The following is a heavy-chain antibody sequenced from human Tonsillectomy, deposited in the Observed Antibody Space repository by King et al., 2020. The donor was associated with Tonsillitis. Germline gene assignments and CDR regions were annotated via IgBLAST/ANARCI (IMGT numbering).Heavy chain of an antibody. CDR1: GYSFTSYW. CDR2: IYPGDSDT. D-gene: IGHD4-17*01. CDR3: ARQGPLYGEYVAGDYYFYHYYTDV. Sequence: QLVQSGAEVKKPGESLKISCKGSGYSFTSYWIGWVRQRPGKGLEWMGFIYPGDSDTRYSPSFQGQVTISADKSISTAYVQWTSLRASDTAMYYCARQGPLYGEYVAGDYYFYHYYTDVWGKGTTVTVSS. V-gene: IGHV5-51*01. J-gene: IGHJ6*03.